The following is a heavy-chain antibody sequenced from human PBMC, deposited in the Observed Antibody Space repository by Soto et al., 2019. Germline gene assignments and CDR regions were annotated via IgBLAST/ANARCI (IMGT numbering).Heavy chain of an antibody. CDR1: GYSFTSYW. CDR2: IYPGDSDT. D-gene: IGHD3-16*01. J-gene: IGHJ6*02. Sequence: PGESLKISCKGSGYSFTSYWIGWVRQMPGKGLEWMGIIYPGDSDTRDSPSFQGQVTISADKSISTAYLQWSSLKASDTAMYYCARRGYVDYYGMDVWCQETTVTVSS. V-gene: IGHV5-51*01. CDR3: ARRGYVDYYGMDV.